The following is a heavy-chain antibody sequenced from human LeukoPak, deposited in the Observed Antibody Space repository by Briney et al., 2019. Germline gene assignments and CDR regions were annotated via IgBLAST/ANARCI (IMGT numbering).Heavy chain of an antibody. V-gene: IGHV1-18*01. CDR2: ISAYNGNT. D-gene: IGHD2-2*01. CDR1: GYTFTSYG. J-gene: IGHJ6*02. CDR3: AREWYCSSTSCPNYYGMDV. Sequence: ASVNVSCKASGYTFTSYGISWVRQAPGQGLEWMGWISAYNGNTNYAQKLQGRVTMTTDTSTSTAYMELRSLRSDDTAVYYCAREWYCSSTSCPNYYGMDVWGQGTTVTVSS.